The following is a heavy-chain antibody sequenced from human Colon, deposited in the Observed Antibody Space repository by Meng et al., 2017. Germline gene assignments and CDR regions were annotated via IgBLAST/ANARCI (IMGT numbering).Heavy chain of an antibody. CDR2: IYYSGNT. CDR1: GGSISSGDYY. V-gene: IGHV4-30-4*03. J-gene: IGHJ4*02. Sequence: QLQESGPGLVKPSQTLFLTCTVSGGSISSGDYYWSWIRQPPGKGLEWIGYIYYSGNTNYNPSLKGRVTTSIDMSKSQFSLKVSSVTAADTAVYYCAIGPWELDYWGQGLLVTVSS. CDR3: AIGPWELDY. D-gene: IGHD1-26*01.